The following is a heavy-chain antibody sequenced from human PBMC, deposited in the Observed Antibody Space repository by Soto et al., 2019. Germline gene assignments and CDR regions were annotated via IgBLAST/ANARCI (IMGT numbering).Heavy chain of an antibody. CDR2: IKFDGSVK. CDR1: GFTFSDYW. J-gene: IGHJ4*02. D-gene: IGHD2-2*01. V-gene: IGHV3-7*03. Sequence: GGSLRLSCAASGFTFSDYWMSWVRQAPGKGPEWVATIKFDGSVKQYVDSVRGRFTISRDNSKNSLFLQMNSLGAADTAVYYCVKDWGYCSSSSGYSPRNHYFDSWGQGTLVTVSS. CDR3: VKDWGYCSSSSGYSPRNHYFDS.